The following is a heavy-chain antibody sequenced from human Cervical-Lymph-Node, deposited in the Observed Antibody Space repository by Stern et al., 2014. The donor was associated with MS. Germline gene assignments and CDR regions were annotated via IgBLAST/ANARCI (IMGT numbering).Heavy chain of an antibody. Sequence: QVQLVQSGAEVKKPGASVKVSCKTSGYIFTGYYIHWVRQAPGQELARMAWIKPNTGGPKYAQKFQGRVTMSRDTSISTAYVELSSLTSDDTAVYYCARDQRGITIFGVVTDYYYLGMDVWGQGTTVTVSS. V-gene: IGHV1-2*02. CDR3: ARDQRGITIFGVVTDYYYLGMDV. J-gene: IGHJ6*02. CDR1: GYIFTGYY. CDR2: IKPNTGGP. D-gene: IGHD3-3*01.